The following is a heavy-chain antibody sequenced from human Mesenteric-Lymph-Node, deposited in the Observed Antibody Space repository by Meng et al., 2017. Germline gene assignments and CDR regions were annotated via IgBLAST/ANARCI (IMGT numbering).Heavy chain of an antibody. CDR1: GYTLTSYD. CDR3: ASFLGLGRTLGWYFDL. V-gene: IGHV1-8*01. D-gene: IGHD7-27*01. Sequence: QGQLVQSGAVVKKPGASVKVSCKAAGYTLTSYDINWVRQATGQGLEWMGWMNPNSGNTGYAQKFQGRVTMTRDTSTSTAYMELSSLRSEDTAVYYCASFLGLGRTLGWYFDLWGRGTLVTVSS. CDR2: MNPNSGNT. J-gene: IGHJ2*01.